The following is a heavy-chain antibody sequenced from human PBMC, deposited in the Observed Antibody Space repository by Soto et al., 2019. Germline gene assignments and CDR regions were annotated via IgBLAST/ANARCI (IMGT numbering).Heavy chain of an antibody. CDR3: AKAGDLYSSSSRFDY. CDR2: ISGSSGST. D-gene: IGHD6-6*01. Sequence: HPGGSLRLSCAASGFTFSTYAMSWVRQAPGKGLEWVSTISGSSGSTYYADSLKGRFTISRDNSKNRLYLQMNSLRAEDTAVYYCAKAGDLYSSSSRFDYWGQGTLVTVSS. V-gene: IGHV3-23*01. CDR1: GFTFSTYA. J-gene: IGHJ4*02.